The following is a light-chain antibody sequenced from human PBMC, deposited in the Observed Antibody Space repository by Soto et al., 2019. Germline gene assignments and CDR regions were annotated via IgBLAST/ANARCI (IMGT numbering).Light chain of an antibody. CDR3: HQYHIYPVT. CDR2: KAS. CDR1: QSVSTW. Sequence: DIQMTQSPSTLSASVGDRVTITCRASQSVSTWLAWYQQKPGKAPKLLIHKASNLENGVPSRFSGSGSGTEFTLTISSLQPDDFGTYYCHQYHIYPVTFGGGTKVEIK. V-gene: IGKV1-5*03. J-gene: IGKJ4*01.